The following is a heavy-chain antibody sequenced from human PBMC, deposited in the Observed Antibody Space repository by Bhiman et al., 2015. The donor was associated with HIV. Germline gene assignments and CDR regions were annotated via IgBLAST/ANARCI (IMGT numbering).Heavy chain of an antibody. CDR3: ARREDLLLAPYHHGMDV. CDR1: GFTFSSYA. Sequence: VQLVESGGGVVQPGRSLRLSCAASGFTFSSYAMHWVRQAFGKGLEWVGRIRRKVQGSATAYSASVQGRFTVSRDDTGNTAYLQMSSLRTEDTAVYYCARREDLLLAPYHHGMDVWGQGTTVTVSS. CDR2: IRRKVQGSAT. V-gene: IGHV3-73*01. D-gene: IGHD3-10*01. J-gene: IGHJ6*02.